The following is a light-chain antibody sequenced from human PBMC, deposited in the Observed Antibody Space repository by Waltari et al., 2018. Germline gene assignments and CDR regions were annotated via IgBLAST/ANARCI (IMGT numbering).Light chain of an antibody. CDR2: AVT. J-gene: IGLJ1*01. CDR3: CSYTTTTTLV. V-gene: IGLV2-14*01. Sequence: QSAPTQPASVSASPGQSITIPCTGTSNDVGSYSYFSWYRQYPGKAPELLIYAVTHRPSGVSDRFSGSRSGSTASLTISGLQTEDEANYFCCSYTTTTTLVFGTGTKVIVL. CDR1: SNDVGSYSY.